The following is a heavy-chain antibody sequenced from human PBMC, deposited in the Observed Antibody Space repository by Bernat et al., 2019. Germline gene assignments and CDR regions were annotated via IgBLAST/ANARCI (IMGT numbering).Heavy chain of an antibody. D-gene: IGHD3-22*01. CDR1: GGSISSSSYY. Sequence: QLQLQESGPGLVKPSETLSLTCTVSGGSISSSSYYWGWIRQPPGKGLEWIGSIYYSGSTYYNPSLKSRVTISVDTSKNQFSLKLSSVTAADTAVYYCATPGIAVVGAQLWLTYYYDSSGYYSYWGQGTLVTVSS. CDR3: ATPGIAVVGAQLWLTYYYDSSGYYSY. J-gene: IGHJ4*02. CDR2: IYYSGST. V-gene: IGHV4-39*01.